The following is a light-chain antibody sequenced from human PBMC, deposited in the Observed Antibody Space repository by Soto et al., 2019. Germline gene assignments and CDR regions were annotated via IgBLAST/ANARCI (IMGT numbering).Light chain of an antibody. CDR1: SSDVGAYNY. Sequence: QSALTQPASVSGSPGQSITISCTGTSSDVGAYNYVSWYQQYPGKAPKLMIYDVNNRPSGVSYRFSGSKSGNTASLTISGLQAEDEADYYCSSYTTSTTVVFGGGTKLTVL. V-gene: IGLV2-14*01. CDR2: DVN. J-gene: IGLJ2*01. CDR3: SSYTTSTTVV.